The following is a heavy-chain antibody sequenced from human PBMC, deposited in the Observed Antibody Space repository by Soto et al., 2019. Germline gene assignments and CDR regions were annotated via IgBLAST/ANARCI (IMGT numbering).Heavy chain of an antibody. CDR3: AKEGCSGGICYGFDY. J-gene: IGHJ4*02. D-gene: IGHD2-15*01. V-gene: IGHV3-30*18. CDR1: GFTFSSYG. CDR2: MSWDGSDE. Sequence: QVQLVESGGGVVQPGWSLRLSCAASGFTFSSYGMHWVRQAPGKGLEWVAVMSWDGSDEFYEETVKGRFTVSRDNSRNTLYLQMNSLRPEDTAVYYCAKEGCSGGICYGFDYWGQGTLVTVSS.